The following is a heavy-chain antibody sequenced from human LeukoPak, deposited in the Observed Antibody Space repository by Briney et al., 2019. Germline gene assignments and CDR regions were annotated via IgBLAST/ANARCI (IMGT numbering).Heavy chain of an antibody. Sequence: ASVKDSCKASGYTFTSYDINWVRQATGQGLEWMGWMNPNSGNTGYAQKFQGRVTMTRNTSISTAYMELSSLRSEDTAVYYCARIPHDGGLSMVRGKTVYYFYYYMDVWGQGTTVTVSS. CDR3: ARIPHDGGLSMVRGKTVYYFYYYMDV. CDR2: MNPNSGNT. V-gene: IGHV1-8*01. J-gene: IGHJ6*03. D-gene: IGHD3-10*01. CDR1: GYTFTSYD.